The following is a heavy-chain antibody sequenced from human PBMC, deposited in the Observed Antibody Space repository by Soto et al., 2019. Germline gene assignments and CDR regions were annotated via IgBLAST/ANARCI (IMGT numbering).Heavy chain of an antibody. CDR2: ISPSTSHI. CDR3: SCCSGGACHRNYGMDV. CDR1: GFTFSSCT. D-gene: IGHD2-15*01. Sequence: EVHLVESGGGLVKPGGSLRLSCAVSGFTFSSCTMNWVRQAPGKGLEWVSSISPSTSHIYYTDSVKGRFTMSRDNAKNSLFVQMNSLRAEDTAVYYCSCCSGGACHRNYGMDVWGQGTTVTVSS. J-gene: IGHJ6*02. V-gene: IGHV3-21*01.